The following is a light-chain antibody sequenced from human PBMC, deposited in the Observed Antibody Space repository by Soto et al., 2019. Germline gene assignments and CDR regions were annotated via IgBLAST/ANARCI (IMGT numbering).Light chain of an antibody. J-gene: IGKJ1*01. Sequence: DIQLTQSPSFLSASVGDRVTITCRASQDISSNLAWYQQRPGKVPRFLTHSASTLQSGVPSRFSATGSGTTFTLTISSLQHEDIATYACQQLNRLPRTFGQGTKVEV. CDR1: QDISSN. V-gene: IGKV1-9*01. CDR3: QQLNRLPRT. CDR2: SAS.